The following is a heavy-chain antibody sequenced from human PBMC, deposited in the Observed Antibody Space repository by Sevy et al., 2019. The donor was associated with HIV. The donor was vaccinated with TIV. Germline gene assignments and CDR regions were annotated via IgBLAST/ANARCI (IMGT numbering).Heavy chain of an antibody. D-gene: IGHD3-22*01. V-gene: IGHV3-30*18. CDR1: GFNFSPYA. CDR2: ISSDGSTR. CDR3: AKEGYYYDSRSFDWFDP. Sequence: GGSLRLSCAASGFNFSPYAMHWVRQGPGKGLEWVATISSDGSTRSYVDSVKGRFSISRDNSKNTLYLQMSNLTPEDTAVFYCAKEGYYYDSRSFDWFDPWGQGTLVTVSS. J-gene: IGHJ5*02.